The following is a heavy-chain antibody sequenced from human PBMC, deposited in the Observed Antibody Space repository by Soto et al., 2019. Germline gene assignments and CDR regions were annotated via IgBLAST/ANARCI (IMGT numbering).Heavy chain of an antibody. CDR2: LYDIDDS. CDR1: GFTISGKKY. V-gene: IGHV3-53*01. J-gene: IGHJ3*01. CDR3: ATWHEREHAYDV. D-gene: IGHD1-1*01. Sequence: DVQLVESGGGLIQPGESLRLSCAAFGFTISGKKYVAWVRQAPGKGLERVSALYDIDDSFYADSVKGRFTTSSDSSKTTVYLQMNDLRPDDTAVYYCATWHEREHAYDVWGLGTTVTVSS.